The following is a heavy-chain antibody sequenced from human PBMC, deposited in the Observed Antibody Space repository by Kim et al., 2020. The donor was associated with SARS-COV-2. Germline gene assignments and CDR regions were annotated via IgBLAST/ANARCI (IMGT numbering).Heavy chain of an antibody. Sequence: GGSLRLSCAASGFTFSSYAMSWVRQAPGKGLEWVSAISGSGGSTYYADSVKGRFTISRDNSKNTLYLQMNSLRAEDTAVYYCAKALRYFDWLPLYFDYWGQGTLVTVSS. V-gene: IGHV3-23*01. D-gene: IGHD3-9*01. CDR1: GFTFSSYA. CDR3: AKALRYFDWLPLYFDY. CDR2: ISGSGGST. J-gene: IGHJ4*02.